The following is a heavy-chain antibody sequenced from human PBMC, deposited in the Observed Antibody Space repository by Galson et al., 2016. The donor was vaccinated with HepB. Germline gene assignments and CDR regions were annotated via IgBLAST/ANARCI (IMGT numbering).Heavy chain of an antibody. J-gene: IGHJ6*02. D-gene: IGHD6-19*01. Sequence: SLRLSCAASGFTVRSGYISWVRQAPGKGLEWVSVIYDGGSTYYADSVKGRFIISRDNSKNTVYLQMNSLRADDTAVYYCARGPYSSGWYGMDVWGQGTTVTVS. CDR2: IYDGGST. V-gene: IGHV3-53*01. CDR1: GFTVRSGY. CDR3: ARGPYSSGWYGMDV.